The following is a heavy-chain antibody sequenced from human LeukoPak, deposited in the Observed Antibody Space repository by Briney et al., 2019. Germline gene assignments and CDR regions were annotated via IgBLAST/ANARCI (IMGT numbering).Heavy chain of an antibody. CDR1: GFTFSSYN. D-gene: IGHD2-15*01. CDR2: ISSSSSCI. CDR3: ARDQGGGHTYYFDY. V-gene: IGHV3-48*01. Sequence: GGSLRLSCAASGFTFSSYNMNWVRQAPGKGLEWVSYISSSSSCIYYADSVKGRFTISRDNAKNSLYLQMNSLRAEDTAVYYCARDQGGGHTYYFDYWGQGTLVTVAS. J-gene: IGHJ4*02.